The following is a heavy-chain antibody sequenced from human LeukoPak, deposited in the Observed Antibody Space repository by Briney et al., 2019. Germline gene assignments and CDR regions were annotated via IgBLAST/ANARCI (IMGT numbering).Heavy chain of an antibody. D-gene: IGHD6-19*01. Sequence: GRSLRLSCTASGFMFDDSAMHWVRQTPGKGLEWVSGISWNSGSIGYADSVMGRFTISRDNARNSLFLQMNSLRPEDTALYYCAKVDHSSGKPDYWGRRTLVTVSS. CDR1: GFMFDDSA. CDR2: ISWNSGSI. J-gene: IGHJ4*02. CDR3: AKVDHSSGKPDY. V-gene: IGHV3-9*01.